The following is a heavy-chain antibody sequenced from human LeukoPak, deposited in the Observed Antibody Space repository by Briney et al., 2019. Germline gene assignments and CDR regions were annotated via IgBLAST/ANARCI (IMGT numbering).Heavy chain of an antibody. V-gene: IGHV1-2*02. CDR2: INPNSGGT. CDR1: GYSFTGYY. CDR3: ARDRTYYYDSSGSGFDY. Sequence: ASVKVSCKASGYSFTGYYLHWVRQAPGQGLEWMGWINPNSGGTNYAQKFQGRVTMTRDTSISTAYMELSRLRSDDTAVYYCARDRTYYYDSSGSGFDYWGQGTLVTVSS. D-gene: IGHD3-22*01. J-gene: IGHJ4*02.